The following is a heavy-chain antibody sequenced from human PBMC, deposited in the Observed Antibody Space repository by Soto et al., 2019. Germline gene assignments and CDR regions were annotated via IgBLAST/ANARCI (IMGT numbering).Heavy chain of an antibody. Sequence: QVQLVQSGAEVRKPGSSVTVSCKASGGTFSNYAISWVRQAPGQGLEWMGGILPIVGTGSYAQKFQGRVTITADEPTTTAYMELSSPRFEDTAVYYCARVVILVPTASTHYYYHMDVWGPGTTVTVSS. CDR2: ILPIVGTG. CDR3: ARVVILVPTASTHYYYHMDV. CDR1: GGTFSNYA. J-gene: IGHJ6*02. V-gene: IGHV1-69*01. D-gene: IGHD2-2*01.